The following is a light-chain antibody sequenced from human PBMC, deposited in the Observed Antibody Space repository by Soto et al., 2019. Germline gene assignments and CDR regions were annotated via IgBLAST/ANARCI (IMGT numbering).Light chain of an antibody. CDR2: RAS. V-gene: IGKV3-15*01. J-gene: IGKJ1*01. Sequence: IVMTQSPATLSVSPGERATLSCRAGQTIYSNVAWYQQRPGQAPRLLIYRASTRATCVPARFSGSGSGTEFTLTIIGLQSEDFALYYCQQYQNLWTFGQGTKVEIK. CDR1: QTIYSN. CDR3: QQYQNLWT.